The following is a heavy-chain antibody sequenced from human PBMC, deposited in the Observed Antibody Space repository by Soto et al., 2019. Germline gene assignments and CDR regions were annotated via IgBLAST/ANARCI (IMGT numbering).Heavy chain of an antibody. Sequence: QVQLQESGPGLVKPSQTLSLTCTVSGGSISSGDYYWSWIRQPPGKGLEWIGYIYYSGSTYYHPSLKSRVTISVDTSKNQFSLKLSSVTAADTAVYYCARALITMVRGVMYYYYGMDVWGQGTTVTVSS. V-gene: IGHV4-30-4*01. J-gene: IGHJ6*02. CDR1: GGSISSGDYY. D-gene: IGHD3-10*01. CDR2: IYYSGST. CDR3: ARALITMVRGVMYYYYGMDV.